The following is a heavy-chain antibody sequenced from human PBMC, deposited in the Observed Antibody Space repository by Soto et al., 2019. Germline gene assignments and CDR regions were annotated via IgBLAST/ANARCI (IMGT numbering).Heavy chain of an antibody. D-gene: IGHD3-22*01. J-gene: IGHJ4*02. Sequence: GESLRLSCVASGFTFSSYWMHWVRQAPGKGLVWVSRIKSDGSGTTYADSVKGRFTISRDNAKNTLYLQMNSLRVEDTAVYYCARVDISDNYIVPFDYWGQGVLVTVSS. CDR3: ARVDISDNYIVPFDY. V-gene: IGHV3-74*01. CDR2: IKSDGSGT. CDR1: GFTFSSYW.